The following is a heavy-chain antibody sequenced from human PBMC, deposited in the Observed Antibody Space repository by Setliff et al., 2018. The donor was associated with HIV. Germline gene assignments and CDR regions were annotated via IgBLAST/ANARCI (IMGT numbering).Heavy chain of an antibody. CDR1: GYTFTGYY. V-gene: IGHV1-2*06. Sequence: ASVKVSCKASGYTFTGYYIHWVRQAPGQGLQWMGRINPNIGSTNYAQNFQGRATMTRDTSVNTAFMELSNLRSDDTAVYYCARRLSNSFDYWGQGTLVTVSS. D-gene: IGHD2-8*01. J-gene: IGHJ4*02. CDR3: ARRLSNSFDY. CDR2: INPNIGST.